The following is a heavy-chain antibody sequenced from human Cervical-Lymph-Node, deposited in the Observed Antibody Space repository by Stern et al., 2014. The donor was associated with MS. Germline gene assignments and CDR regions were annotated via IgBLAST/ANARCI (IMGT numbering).Heavy chain of an antibody. CDR1: GFTFDDYG. CDR3: ARSDYNPGGPFES. J-gene: IGHJ4*02. V-gene: IGHV3-9*01. Sequence: EVQLVESGGDLVQPGRSLRLSCAASGFTFDDYGMHWVRQPPGKGLEWVSGINWNSVGVDYADSVKGRFIVSRDNAKKSLYLQMNSLRREDTAFYYCARSDYNPGGPFESWGRGTLVIVSS. CDR2: INWNSVGV. D-gene: IGHD4-11*01.